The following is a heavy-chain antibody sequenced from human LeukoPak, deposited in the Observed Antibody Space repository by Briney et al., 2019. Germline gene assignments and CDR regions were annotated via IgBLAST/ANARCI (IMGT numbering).Heavy chain of an antibody. CDR2: IYYSGST. J-gene: IGHJ5*02. D-gene: IGHD6-13*01. V-gene: IGHV4-59*02. Sequence: SETLSLTCAVSGGSVTTYHWTWIRQPPGKGLEWIGYIYYSGSTNYNPSLKSRVTMSVDTSKNQFSLKLSSVTAADTAVYYCARGIAAATYNWFDPWGQGTLVTVSS. CDR1: GGSVTTYH. CDR3: ARGIAAATYNWFDP.